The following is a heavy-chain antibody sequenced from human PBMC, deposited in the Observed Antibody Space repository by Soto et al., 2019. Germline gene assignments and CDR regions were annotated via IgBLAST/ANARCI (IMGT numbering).Heavy chain of an antibody. CDR1: GGSISSSSYY. CDR2: IYYSGST. CDR3: ARLSRSGYIGMDV. Sequence: PSETLSLTCTVSGGSISSSSYYWGWIRQPPGKGLEWIGSIYYSGSTYYNPSLKSRVTISVDTSKNQFSLKLSSVTAADTAVYYCARLSRSGYIGMDVWGQGTTVTVSS. V-gene: IGHV4-39*01. J-gene: IGHJ6*02. D-gene: IGHD3-3*01.